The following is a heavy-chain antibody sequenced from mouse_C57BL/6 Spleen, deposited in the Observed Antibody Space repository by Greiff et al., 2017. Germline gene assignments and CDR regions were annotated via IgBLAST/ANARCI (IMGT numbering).Heavy chain of an antibody. V-gene: IGHV5-17*01. D-gene: IGHD4-1*01. J-gene: IGHJ3*01. Sequence: EVHLVASGGGLVKPGGSLTLSCAASGFTFSDYGMHWVRQAPEKGLAWVAYISSGSSTIYYADTVKGRFTITRDNAKKNLCLQMTSERAEDTAMYCWASSGTTWFAYGGQGTLVTVSA. CDR1: GFTFSDYG. CDR3: ASSGTTWFAY. CDR2: ISSGSSTI.